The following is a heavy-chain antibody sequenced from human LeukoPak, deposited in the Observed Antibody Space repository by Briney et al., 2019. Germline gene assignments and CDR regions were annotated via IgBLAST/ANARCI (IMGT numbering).Heavy chain of an antibody. Sequence: GGSLRLSCAASGFNFANHAMSWVRQTPGKGLEWVSAISGGGDITYYADSVTGRFTISRDNPKDTLFLQMHSLRPGDTAVYYCVREDTPATANYWGQGTLVTISS. J-gene: IGHJ4*02. V-gene: IGHV3-23*01. CDR2: ISGGGDIT. CDR1: GFNFANHA. D-gene: IGHD2-21*02. CDR3: VREDTPATANY.